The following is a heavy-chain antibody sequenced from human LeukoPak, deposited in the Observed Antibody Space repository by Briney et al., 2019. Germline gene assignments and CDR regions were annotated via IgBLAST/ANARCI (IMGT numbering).Heavy chain of an antibody. Sequence: PSETLYLTCTVSGDSISSGDYSWSWIRQPSGKGLEWIGYIFRSGSSYYNPSLRSRVTISVDRSRNQFSLRLTSVTAADTAVYYCARELWFVNAPGSWLDPWGQGTLVTVSS. CDR3: ARELWFVNAPGSWLDP. V-gene: IGHV4-30-2*01. CDR2: IFRSGSS. D-gene: IGHD3-10*01. CDR1: GDSISSGDYS. J-gene: IGHJ5*02.